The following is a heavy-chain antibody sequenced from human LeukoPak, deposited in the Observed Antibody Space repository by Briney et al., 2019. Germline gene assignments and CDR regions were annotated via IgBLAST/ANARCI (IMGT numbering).Heavy chain of an antibody. V-gene: IGHV3-7*01. J-gene: IGHJ4*02. CDR1: GFTFSSYW. CDR3: GRDLVVPAATFY. D-gene: IGHD2-2*01. Sequence: GGSLRLSCAASGFTFSSYWMSWIRQAPGRGLEWVANINQLGNEKNYVDSVNGRFTISRNNVDDSLYLEMNSLRVEDTAVYYCGRDLVVPAATFYWGQGVLVTVSS. CDR2: INQLGNEK.